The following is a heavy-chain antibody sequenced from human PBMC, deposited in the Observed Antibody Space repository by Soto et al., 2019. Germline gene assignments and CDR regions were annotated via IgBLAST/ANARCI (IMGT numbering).Heavy chain of an antibody. D-gene: IGHD1-26*01. CDR1: GFTFNSAW. CDR3: VSAVSY. Sequence: GGSLRLSCADSGFTFNSAWMNWVRQAPGKGLEWVGRIKSNIDGGTVDYAASVKGRFTISRDDSKSTLYLQMNSLTIEDTAVYYCVSAVSYWGQGTLVTVSS. CDR2: IKSNIDGGTV. V-gene: IGHV3-15*05. J-gene: IGHJ1*01.